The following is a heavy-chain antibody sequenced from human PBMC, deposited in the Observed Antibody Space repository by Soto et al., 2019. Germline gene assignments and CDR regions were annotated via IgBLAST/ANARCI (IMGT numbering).Heavy chain of an antibody. D-gene: IGHD1-26*01. CDR2: IYYSGST. Sequence: PSETLSLTCTVSGGSISSSSYYWGWIRQPPGKGLEWIGSIYYSGSTYYNPSLKSRVTISVDTSKNQFTLKLSSVTAADTAVYYCARPSRGSYSWWPPLDAFNIWGKGTMVTVS. CDR1: GGSISSSSYY. V-gene: IGHV4-39*01. J-gene: IGHJ3*02. CDR3: ARPSRGSYSWWPPLDAFNI.